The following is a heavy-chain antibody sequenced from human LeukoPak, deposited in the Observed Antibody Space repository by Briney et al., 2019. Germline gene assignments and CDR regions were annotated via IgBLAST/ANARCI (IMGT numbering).Heavy chain of an antibody. CDR1: GGSISSYY. D-gene: IGHD6-19*01. CDR2: IYYSGST. Sequence: SETLSLTCSVSGGSISSYYWSWIRQPPGKGLEWIGYIYYSGSTNYNPSLKSRVTISVDTSKNQFSLKLSSVTAADTAVYYCARHGYSSGSLAWFDPWGQGTQVTVSS. CDR3: ARHGYSSGSLAWFDP. J-gene: IGHJ5*02. V-gene: IGHV4-59*01.